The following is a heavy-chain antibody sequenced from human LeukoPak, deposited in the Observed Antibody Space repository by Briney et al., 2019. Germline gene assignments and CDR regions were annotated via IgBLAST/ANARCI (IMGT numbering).Heavy chain of an antibody. D-gene: IGHD4-17*01. CDR2: ISHEGSAK. Sequence: GRSLRLSCAPPGFTFSSYTLHSVPHTPGKGLDWVSLISHEGSAKYYADAVKGRFTISRDNAKSTLYLQVNSLRPEDTAVYYCATVRETGGDYDHPYYGMDVWGQGTTVTVSS. CDR1: GFTFSSYT. J-gene: IGHJ6*02. CDR3: ATVRETGGDYDHPYYGMDV. V-gene: IGHV3-30*04.